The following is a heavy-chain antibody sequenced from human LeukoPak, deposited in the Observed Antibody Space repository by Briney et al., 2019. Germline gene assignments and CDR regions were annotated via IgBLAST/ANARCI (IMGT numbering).Heavy chain of an antibody. CDR2: MNPNSGNT. V-gene: IGHV1-8*01. CDR3: AREAAGTDY. D-gene: IGHD6-13*01. Sequence: LEWMGWMNPNSGNTGYAQKFQGRVTMTRNTSISTAYMELSSLRSEDTAVYYCAREAAGTDYWGQGTLVTVSS. J-gene: IGHJ4*02.